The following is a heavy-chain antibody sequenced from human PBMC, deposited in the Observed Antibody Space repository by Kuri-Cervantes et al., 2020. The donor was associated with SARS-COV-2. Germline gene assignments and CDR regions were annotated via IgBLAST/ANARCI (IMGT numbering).Heavy chain of an antibody. Sequence: GSLRLSCAVYGGSFSGYYWSWIRQPPGKGLEWIGEINHSGGTNYNPSLKSRVTISVDTSKNQFSLKLSSVTAADTAVYYCARSRRVWFDPWGQGTLVTVSS. J-gene: IGHJ5*02. D-gene: IGHD1-14*01. CDR2: INHSGGT. V-gene: IGHV4-34*01. CDR1: GGSFSGYY. CDR3: ARSRRVWFDP.